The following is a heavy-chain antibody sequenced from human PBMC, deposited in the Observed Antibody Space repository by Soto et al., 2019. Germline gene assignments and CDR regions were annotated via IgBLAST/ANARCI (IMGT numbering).Heavy chain of an antibody. D-gene: IGHD2-2*01. CDR1: GGSISSGGYY. CDR3: AREGYCSSTSYYGLSSQSFDI. Sequence: QVQLQESGPGLVKPSQTLSLTCTVSGGSISSGGYYWSWIRQHPGKGLEWIGYIYYSGSTYYNPSLKSRVTISVDTAKNKSSLKLSSVTAADTALYYCAREGYCSSTSYYGLSSQSFDIWGQGTMVTVSS. V-gene: IGHV4-31*03. CDR2: IYYSGST. J-gene: IGHJ3*02.